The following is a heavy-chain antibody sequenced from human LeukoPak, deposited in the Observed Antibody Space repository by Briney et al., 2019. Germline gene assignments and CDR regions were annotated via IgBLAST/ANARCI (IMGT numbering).Heavy chain of an antibody. CDR2: INWNGGTA. J-gene: IGHJ4*02. V-gene: IGHV3-20*04. Sequence: GGSLRLSCAASGFIFDDFGMSWVRQAPGKGLEWVSGINWNGGTANYADSVKGRFTISRDNAENSLYLQMNSLRAEDTALYYCARYYDSSGGPFDYWGQGTLVTVSS. CDR1: GFIFDDFG. CDR3: ARYYDSSGGPFDY. D-gene: IGHD3-22*01.